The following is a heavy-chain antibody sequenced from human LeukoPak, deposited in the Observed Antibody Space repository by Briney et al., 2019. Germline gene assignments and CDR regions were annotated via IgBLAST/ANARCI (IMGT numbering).Heavy chain of an antibody. CDR1: GGSISSYY. Sequence: SETLSLTCTVSGGSISSYYWSWIRQPPGKGLEWIGYISYSGSTDYNPSLKSRVTISIDTSKNQFSLKLSSVTAADTAVYYCARRDTISGVDPRGQGTLVTVSS. V-gene: IGHV4-59*08. J-gene: IGHJ5*02. CDR3: ARRDTISGVDP. CDR2: ISYSGST. D-gene: IGHD2-15*01.